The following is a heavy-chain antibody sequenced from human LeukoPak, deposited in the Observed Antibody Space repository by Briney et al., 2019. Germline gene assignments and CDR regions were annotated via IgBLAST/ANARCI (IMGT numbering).Heavy chain of an antibody. D-gene: IGHD5-18*01. CDR1: GFTFSAHY. CDR2: IDSSGRAL. V-gene: IGHV3-11*01. CDR3: TRDPDTSSKVDF. Sequence: GALRLSCAASGFTFSAHYMSWIRQAPGKGLEWVSYIDSSGRALYYADSVKGRFTISRDNAKISLFLQMDSLRAEDTAVYFCTRDPDTSSKVDFWGQGTLVTVSS. J-gene: IGHJ4*02.